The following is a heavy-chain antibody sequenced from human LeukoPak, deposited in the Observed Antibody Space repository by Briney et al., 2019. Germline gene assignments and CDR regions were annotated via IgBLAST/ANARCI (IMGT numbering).Heavy chain of an antibody. CDR1: AFTFSSYS. CDR2: ISSSSSYI. CDR3: ARDPGAVNVWGSYRNTHTWYFDL. V-gene: IGHV3-21*01. J-gene: IGHJ2*01. Sequence: GGSLRLSCAASAFTFSSYSTNWVRQAPGKGLEWVSSISSSSSYIYYADSVKGRFTIYRDTAKNPLYLQMNSLIAAHTGVYYCARDPGAVNVWGSYRNTHTWYFDLWGRGTLVTVSS. D-gene: IGHD3-16*02.